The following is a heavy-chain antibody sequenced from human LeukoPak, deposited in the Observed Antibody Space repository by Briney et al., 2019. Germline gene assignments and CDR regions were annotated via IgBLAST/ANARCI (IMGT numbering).Heavy chain of an antibody. CDR1: GGSISSSSYY. J-gene: IGHJ4*02. CDR2: IYYSGST. D-gene: IGHD3-10*01. V-gene: IGHV4-39*07. Sequence: PSETLSLTCTVSGGSISSSSYYWGWIRQPPGKGLEWIGSIYYSGSTYYNPSLKSRVTISVDTSKNQFSLKLSSVTAADTAVYYCATDYYGSGSYYYAKPDYWGQGTLVTVSS. CDR3: ATDYYGSGSYYYAKPDY.